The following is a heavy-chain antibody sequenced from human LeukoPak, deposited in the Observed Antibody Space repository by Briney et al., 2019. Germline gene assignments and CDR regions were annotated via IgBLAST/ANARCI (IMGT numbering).Heavy chain of an antibody. Sequence: GGSLRLSCAASGFTFSSCWMSWVRQAPGKGLEWVANIKQDGSEKYYVDSVKGRFTISRDNAKNSLYLQMNSLRAEDTAVYYCARFASEPYCSIISCYTYYYYMDVWGKGTTVTVSS. CDR3: ARFASEPYCSIISCYTYYYYMDV. CDR1: GFTFSSCW. CDR2: IKQDGSEK. D-gene: IGHD2-2*02. J-gene: IGHJ6*03. V-gene: IGHV3-7*01.